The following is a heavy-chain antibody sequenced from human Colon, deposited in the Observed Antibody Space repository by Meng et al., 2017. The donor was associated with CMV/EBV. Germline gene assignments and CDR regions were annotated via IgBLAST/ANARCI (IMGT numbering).Heavy chain of an antibody. CDR2: IRPGDTDT. CDR3: ARRRGVGYWHYFDY. D-gene: IGHD3-10*01. V-gene: IGHV5-51*01. Sequence: GESLKISCKGSGNSFTSYWIGWVRQLPGKGLEWVGIIRPGDTDTRYSPSFQGQVTISAYKSISTAYLQWSRLKATDTAKYYCARRRGVGYWHYFDYWGQGTLVTVSS. CDR1: GNSFTSYW. J-gene: IGHJ4*02.